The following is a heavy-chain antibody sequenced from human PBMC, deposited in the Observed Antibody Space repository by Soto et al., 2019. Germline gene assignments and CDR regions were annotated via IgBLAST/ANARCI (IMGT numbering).Heavy chain of an antibody. CDR1: GFTFSSYA. CDR3: GKCGTAMVIGY. J-gene: IGHJ4*02. V-gene: IGHV3-23*01. Sequence: GGSLRLSCAASGFTFSSYAMSWVRQAPGKGLEWVSAISGSGGSTYYADSVKGRFTISRDNSKNTLYLQMNSLRAEDTAVYYCGKCGTAMVIGYWGQGTLVTVSS. CDR2: ISGSGGST. D-gene: IGHD5-18*01.